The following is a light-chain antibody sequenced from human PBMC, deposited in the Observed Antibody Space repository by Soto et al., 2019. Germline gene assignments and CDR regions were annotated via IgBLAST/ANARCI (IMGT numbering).Light chain of an antibody. CDR1: QSISTY. CDR3: QQSYRRHRK. Sequence: DIQMTQSPSSLSASVGDRVTITCRASQSISTYLNWYQQKPGKAPNLLIYTASSLQTGVPSRFSGSGSGTDFTLTISSLQPEDFETYFCQQSYRRHRKFGHGTKVNI. CDR2: TAS. J-gene: IGKJ1*01. V-gene: IGKV1-39*01.